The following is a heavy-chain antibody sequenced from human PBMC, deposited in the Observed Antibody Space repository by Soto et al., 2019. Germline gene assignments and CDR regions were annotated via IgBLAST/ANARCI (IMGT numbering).Heavy chain of an antibody. J-gene: IGHJ4*02. Sequence: SETLSLTCTVSGGSISSSSYYWGWTRQPPGKGLEWIGSIYYSGSTYYNPSLKSRVTISVDTSKNQFSLKLSSVTAADTAVYYCASSSGYYLDYWGQGTLVTVSS. D-gene: IGHD3-22*01. CDR2: IYYSGST. CDR3: ASSSGYYLDY. CDR1: GGSISSSSYY. V-gene: IGHV4-39*01.